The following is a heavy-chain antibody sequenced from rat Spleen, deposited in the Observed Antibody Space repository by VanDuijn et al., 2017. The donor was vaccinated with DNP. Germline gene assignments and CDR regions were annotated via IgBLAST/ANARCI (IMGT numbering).Heavy chain of an antibody. Sequence: EVQLQESGPGLLKPSQSLSLTCSVTGYSITSSSRWNWIRKFPGNKLEWMGYINSAGSTDYNPSLKGRGSITRDTSKNQFFLQVNSVSIEDTATYYCARGGRAMDAWGQGTSVTVSS. J-gene: IGHJ4*01. CDR1: GYSITSSSR. CDR2: INSAGST. V-gene: IGHV3-3*01. CDR3: ARGGRAMDA.